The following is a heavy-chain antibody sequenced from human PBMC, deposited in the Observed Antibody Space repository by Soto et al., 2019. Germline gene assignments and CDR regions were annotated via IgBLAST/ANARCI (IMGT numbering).Heavy chain of an antibody. CDR1: GYSFTSYW. D-gene: IGHD6-19*01. CDR3: ARHGMVAVAGYYYYYKGMDV. J-gene: IGHJ6*02. CDR2: IDPSDSYT. V-gene: IGHV5-10-1*01. Sequence: LGESLKISCKGSGYSFTSYWISWVRQMPGKGLEWMGRIDPSDSYTNYSPSFQGHVTISADKSISTAYLQWSSLKASDTAMYYCARHGMVAVAGYYYYYKGMDVWGQGTTITVSS.